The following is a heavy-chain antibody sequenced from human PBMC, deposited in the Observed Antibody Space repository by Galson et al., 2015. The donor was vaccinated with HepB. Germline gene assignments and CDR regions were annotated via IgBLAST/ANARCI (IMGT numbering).Heavy chain of an antibody. J-gene: IGHJ6*03. CDR2: IYPGDSDT. CDR3: ARHGTGFYGDYYYYYYMDV. CDR1: GYSFTSYW. D-gene: IGHD4-17*01. V-gene: IGHV5-51*01. Sequence: QSGAEVKKPGESLKISCKGSGYSFTSYWIGWVRQMPGKGLEWMGIIYPGDSDTRYSPSFQGQVTISADKSISTAYLQWSSLKASDTAMYYSARHGTGFYGDYYYYYYMDVWGKGTTVTVSS.